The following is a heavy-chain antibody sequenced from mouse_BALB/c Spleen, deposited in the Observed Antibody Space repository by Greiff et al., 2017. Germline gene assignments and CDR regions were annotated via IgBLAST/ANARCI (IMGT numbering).Heavy chain of an antibody. V-gene: IGHV5-12-1*01. D-gene: IGHD2-12*01. CDR1: GFAFSSYD. CDR3: ARQAYDYYFDY. CDR2: ISSGGGST. J-gene: IGHJ2*01. Sequence: EVKLMESGGGLVKPGGSLKLSCAASGFAFSSYDMSWVRQTPEKRLEWVAYISSGGGSTYYPDTVKGRFTISRDNAKNTLYLQMSSLKSEDTAMYYCARQAYDYYFDYWGQGTTLTVSS.